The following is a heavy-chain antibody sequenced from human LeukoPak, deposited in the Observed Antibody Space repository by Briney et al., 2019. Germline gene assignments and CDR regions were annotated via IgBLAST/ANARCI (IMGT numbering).Heavy chain of an antibody. J-gene: IGHJ6*03. CDR3: ARSHYCSGGSCYINYYYYYMDV. CDR1: GYTFTSYG. D-gene: IGHD2-15*01. CDR2: ISAYHGNT. Sequence: ASVKVSCKSSGYTFTSYGISWVRQAPGQGLEWMGWISAYHGNTNYAQKLQGRVTMTTDTSTSTAYMELRSLRSDDTAVYYCARSHYCSGGSCYINYYYYYMDVWGKGTTVTVSS. V-gene: IGHV1-18*01.